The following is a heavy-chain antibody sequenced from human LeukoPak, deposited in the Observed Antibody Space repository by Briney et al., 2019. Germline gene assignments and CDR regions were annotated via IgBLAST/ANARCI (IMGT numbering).Heavy chain of an antibody. V-gene: IGHV3-33*06. CDR1: GFTFSSYG. CDR2: IWYDGSNK. J-gene: IGHJ3*02. D-gene: IGHD5-18*01. Sequence: GGSLRLSCAASGFTFSSYGMHWVRQAPGKGLEWVAVIWYDGSNKYYADSVKGRFTISRDNSKNTLYLQMNSLRAEDTAVYYCAKASLGYSYGYYAFDIWGQGTMVTVSS. CDR3: AKASLGYSYGYYAFDI.